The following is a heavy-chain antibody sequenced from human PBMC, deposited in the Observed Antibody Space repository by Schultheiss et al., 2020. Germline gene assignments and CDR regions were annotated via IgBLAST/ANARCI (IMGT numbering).Heavy chain of an antibody. CDR2: INHSGST. CDR1: GGSFSGYY. Sequence: SETLSLTCAVYGGSFSGYYWSWIRQPPGKGLEWIGEINHSGSTNYNPSLKSRVTISVDTSKNQFSLKLSSVTAADTAVYYCARVMESAAAGFDYLGQGTLVTVSS. J-gene: IGHJ4*02. V-gene: IGHV4-34*01. D-gene: IGHD6-13*01. CDR3: ARVMESAAAGFDY.